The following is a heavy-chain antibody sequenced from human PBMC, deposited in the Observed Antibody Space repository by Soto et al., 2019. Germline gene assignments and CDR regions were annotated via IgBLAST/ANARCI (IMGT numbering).Heavy chain of an antibody. D-gene: IGHD1-1*01. CDR3: ARYNWNDGDYYYYGMDV. Sequence: GASVKVSFKASGGTFSSYAISWVRQAPGQGLEWMGGIIPIFGTANYAQKFQGRVTITADESTSTAYMELSSLRSEDTAVYYCARYNWNDGDYYYYGMDVWGQGTTVTVSS. V-gene: IGHV1-69*13. J-gene: IGHJ6*02. CDR2: IIPIFGTA. CDR1: GGTFSSYA.